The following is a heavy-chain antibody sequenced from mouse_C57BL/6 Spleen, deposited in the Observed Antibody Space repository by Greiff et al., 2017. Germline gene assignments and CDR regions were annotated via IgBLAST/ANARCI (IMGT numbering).Heavy chain of an antibody. CDR1: GFTFSDYG. Sequence: EVKVVESGGGLVKPGGSLKLSCAASGFTFSDYGMHWVRQAPEKGLEWVAYISSGSSTIYYADTVKGRFTISRANAKNTLFLQMTSLRSEDTAMYYCARGGNYVPFAYWGQGTLVTVSA. V-gene: IGHV5-17*01. CDR2: ISSGSSTI. J-gene: IGHJ3*01. CDR3: ARGGNYVPFAY. D-gene: IGHD2-1*01.